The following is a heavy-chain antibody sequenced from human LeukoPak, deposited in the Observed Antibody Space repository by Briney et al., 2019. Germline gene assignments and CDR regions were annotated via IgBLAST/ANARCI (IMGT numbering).Heavy chain of an antibody. CDR3: AKVAQMDTILGKFDN. D-gene: IGHD5-24*01. J-gene: IGHJ5*02. CDR2: ISGNGGRT. CDR1: GFTFSSYA. Sequence: PGGSLRLSCAASGFTFSSYAMSWVRQAPGKGVEWVSAISGNGGRTYYADSVKGRFTISRENSRNTLFLQMNSLRAEDTVVYYCAKVAQMDTILGKFDNWGQGTLVTVSS. V-gene: IGHV3-23*01.